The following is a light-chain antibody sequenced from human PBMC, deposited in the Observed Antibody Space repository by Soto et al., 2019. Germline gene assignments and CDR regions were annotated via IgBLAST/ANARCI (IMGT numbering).Light chain of an antibody. J-gene: IGKJ4*01. CDR1: QSLSSTY. V-gene: IGKV3-20*01. Sequence: EIVLTQSPDTLSLSPGERATLSCRASQSLSSTYLAWYQQKPGQAPRLLIYGASSRATGIPDRFSGSGSGTDFTLTISRLEPEDFAVYYCQQYGSSPPLTFGGGTKVGIK. CDR3: QQYGSSPPLT. CDR2: GAS.